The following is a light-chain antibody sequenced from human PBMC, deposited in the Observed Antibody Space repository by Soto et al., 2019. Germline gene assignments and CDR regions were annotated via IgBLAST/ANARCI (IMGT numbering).Light chain of an antibody. CDR3: CSYAGSYNFV. CDR2: DVS. CDR1: SSDVGGYNY. V-gene: IGLV2-11*01. Sequence: QSVLTQPRSVSGSPGQSVTISCTGTSSDVGGYNYVSWYQQHPGKAPKLMICDVSKRPSGVPDRFSGSKSGNKASLTISGLQDEDDADYYSCSYAGSYNFVLRTGTKVTVL. J-gene: IGLJ1*01.